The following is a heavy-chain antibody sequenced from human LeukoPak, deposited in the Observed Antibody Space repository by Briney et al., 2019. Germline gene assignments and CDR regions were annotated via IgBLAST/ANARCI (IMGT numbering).Heavy chain of an antibody. J-gene: IGHJ5*02. Sequence: PSQTLSLTCTDSGGSITSGGYYCSWNRQHPGKGLEWIGYIYYSGSTYYNPSLKSRVTISVDTSKNQFSLKLTSVTAADTAVYYCARDSGDWFDPWGQGTLVTVSS. CDR3: ARDSGDWFDP. CDR1: GGSITSGGYY. V-gene: IGHV4-31*03. CDR2: IYYSGST.